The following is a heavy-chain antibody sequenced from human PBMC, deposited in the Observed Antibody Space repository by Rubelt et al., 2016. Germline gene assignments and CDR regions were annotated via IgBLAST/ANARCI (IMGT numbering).Heavy chain of an antibody. D-gene: IGHD3-10*01. V-gene: IGHV4-34*01. CDR2: INPSGSS. CDR3: ARGYGSGSYWNY. Sequence: QVQLQQWGAGLLKPSETLSLTCAVYRGSSSGYYWSWIRQPPGKGLEWIGEINPSGSSNYNPSLRSRATISVDTSKSQFSLKLSSVTAADTAVYYCARGYGSGSYWNYWGQGTLVSVSS. J-gene: IGHJ4*02. CDR1: RGSSSGYY.